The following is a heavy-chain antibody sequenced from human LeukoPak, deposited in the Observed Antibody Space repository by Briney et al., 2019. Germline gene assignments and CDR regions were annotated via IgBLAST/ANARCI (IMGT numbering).Heavy chain of an antibody. CDR3: AKGDSLSQDSSLDY. CDR2: IWYDGSNK. D-gene: IGHD6-13*01. Sequence: GGSLRLSCATSGFTFRSHAMHWVRQSPGKGLEWVAQIWYDGSNKYYADSVKGRFSVSRDNSKNTLYLQMNSLRAEDTAVYYCAKGDSLSQDSSLDYWGQGTLVTVSS. CDR1: GFTFRSHA. V-gene: IGHV3-30*02. J-gene: IGHJ4*02.